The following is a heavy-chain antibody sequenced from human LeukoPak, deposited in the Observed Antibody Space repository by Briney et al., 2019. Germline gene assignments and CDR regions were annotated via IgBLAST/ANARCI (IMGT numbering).Heavy chain of an antibody. J-gene: IGHJ1*01. CDR2: INNDGDST. CDR1: GFSFNSYA. Sequence: GGSLRLSCAASGFSFNSYAMSWVRQAPGQGLEWVSAINNDGDSTYSADSVKGRFTVSRDNSKNTLYLQMNSLRAEDAAVYYCAQQVGYCSSGNCYFTYWGQGTLVTVSS. D-gene: IGHD2-15*01. CDR3: AQQVGYCSSGNCYFTY. V-gene: IGHV3-23*01.